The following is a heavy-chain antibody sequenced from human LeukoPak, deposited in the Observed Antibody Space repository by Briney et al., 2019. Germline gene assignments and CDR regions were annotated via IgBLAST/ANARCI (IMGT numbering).Heavy chain of an antibody. V-gene: IGHV1-18*01. CDR3: ARDQYYGSGSYPRPDFDY. CDR2: SSAYNGKT. J-gene: IGHJ4*02. CDR1: GYTFTSYG. Sequence: ASVNVSCKASGYTFTSYGISGVQQAPVQGLEWMGWSSAYNGKTNYAQKLQGSVTMTTDTSPSTAYLELRSLRSADTAVYYCARDQYYGSGSYPRPDFDYWGQGTLVTVSS. D-gene: IGHD3-10*01.